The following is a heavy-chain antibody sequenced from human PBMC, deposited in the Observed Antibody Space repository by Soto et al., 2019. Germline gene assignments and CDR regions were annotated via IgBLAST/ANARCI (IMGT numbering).Heavy chain of an antibody. D-gene: IGHD6-19*01. CDR2: IYYSGST. CDR1: GGSISSSSYY. Sequence: QLQLQESGPGLVKPSETLSLTCTVSGGSISSSSYYWGWIRQPPGKGLEWIGSIYYSGSTYYNPSLKSRVTISVDTSKNQFSLKLSSVTAADTAVYYCARSGGSGWYLAGDYWGQGTLVTVSS. J-gene: IGHJ4*02. CDR3: ARSGGSGWYLAGDY. V-gene: IGHV4-39*01.